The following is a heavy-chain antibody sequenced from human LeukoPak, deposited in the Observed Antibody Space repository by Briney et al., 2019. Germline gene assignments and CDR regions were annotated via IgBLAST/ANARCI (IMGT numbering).Heavy chain of an antibody. CDR3: ARGPMGDNGAFDI. CDR1: GGTFSSYA. D-gene: IGHD3-16*01. Sequence: ASVRVSCKASGGTFSSYAISWVRQAPGQGLEWMGWINAGNGNTKYSQKFQGRVTITRDTSASTAYMELSSLRSEDTAVYYCARGPMGDNGAFDIWGQGTMVTVSS. J-gene: IGHJ3*02. CDR2: INAGNGNT. V-gene: IGHV1-3*01.